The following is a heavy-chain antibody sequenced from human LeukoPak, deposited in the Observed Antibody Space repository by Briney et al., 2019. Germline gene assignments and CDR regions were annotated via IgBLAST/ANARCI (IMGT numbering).Heavy chain of an antibody. Sequence: SETLSLTCAVYGGSFSGYYWSWIRQPPGKGLEWIGEINHSGSTNYNPSLKSRVTISVDTSKNQFSLKLSSVTAADTAVYYCAGAGYSSNWYNRVFDYWGQGTLVTVSS. CDR1: GGSFSGYY. V-gene: IGHV4-34*01. CDR3: AGAGYSSNWYNRVFDY. CDR2: INHSGST. D-gene: IGHD6-13*01. J-gene: IGHJ4*02.